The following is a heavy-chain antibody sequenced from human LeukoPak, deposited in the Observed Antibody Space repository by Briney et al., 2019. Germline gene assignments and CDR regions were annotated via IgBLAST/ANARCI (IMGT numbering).Heavy chain of an antibody. CDR1: GFTFSSYA. V-gene: IGHV3-30-3*01. J-gene: IGHJ4*02. D-gene: IGHD1-1*01. Sequence: GGSLRLSCAASGFTFSSYAMHWVRQAPGKGLEWVAVISYDGSNKYYADSVKGRFTISRDNSKNTLYLQMNSLRAEDTAVYYCAREGSAGTTGHFDYWGQGTLVTVSS. CDR2: ISYDGSNK. CDR3: AREGSAGTTGHFDY.